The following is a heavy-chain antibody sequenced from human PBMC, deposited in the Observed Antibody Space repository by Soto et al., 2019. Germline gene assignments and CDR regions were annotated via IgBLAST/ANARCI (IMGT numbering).Heavy chain of an antibody. J-gene: IGHJ6*02. CDR2: INHSGST. CDR1: GGSFSGHY. D-gene: IGHD3-16*01. Sequence: QVQLQQWGAGLLKPSETLSLTCAVYGGSFSGHYWSWIRQPPGKGLEWIGEINHSGSTNYNPSLKSRVTISVDTSKNQFSLKLSSVTAADTAVYYCARHGDYVWGSYVYYYYYGMDVWGQGTTVTVSS. V-gene: IGHV4-34*01. CDR3: ARHGDYVWGSYVYYYYYGMDV.